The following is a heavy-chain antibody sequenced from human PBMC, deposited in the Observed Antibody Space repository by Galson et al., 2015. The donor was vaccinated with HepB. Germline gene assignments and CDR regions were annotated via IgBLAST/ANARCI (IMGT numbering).Heavy chain of an antibody. CDR2: INPNSGGT. D-gene: IGHD2-2*01. Sequence: SVKVSCKASGYTFTGYYMHRVRQAPGQGLEWMGWINPNSGGTNYAQKFQGRVTMTRDTSISTAYMELSRLRSDDTAVYYCARDLEDIVVVPAALGSYYFDYWGQGTLVTVSS. J-gene: IGHJ4*02. V-gene: IGHV1-2*02. CDR3: ARDLEDIVVVPAALGSYYFDY. CDR1: GYTFTGYY.